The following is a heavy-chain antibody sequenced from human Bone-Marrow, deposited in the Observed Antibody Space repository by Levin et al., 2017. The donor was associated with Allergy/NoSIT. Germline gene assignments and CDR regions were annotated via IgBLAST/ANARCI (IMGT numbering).Heavy chain of an antibody. V-gene: IGHV3-11*01. Sequence: SCTASEFSLGDFYMTWIRQAPGKGLEWISSISQSGDIKFHADSVRGRFTISRDNAKDSLYLHMESLKPEDTAVYYCARDLGSGSSSTSMDVWGPGTTVSVSS. J-gene: IGHJ6*02. CDR2: ISQSGDIK. CDR3: ARDLGSGSSSTSMDV. D-gene: IGHD2-2*01. CDR1: EFSLGDFY.